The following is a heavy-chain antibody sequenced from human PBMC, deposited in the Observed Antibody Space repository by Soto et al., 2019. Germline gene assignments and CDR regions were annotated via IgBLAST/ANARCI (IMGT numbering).Heavy chain of an antibody. Sequence: QVQLVQSGAEVKKPGASVKVSCKASGYTFTGYYMHWVRQAPGQGLEWMGWINPNSGGTNYAQKFQGWVTMTRDTSLSTAYMELSRLRSDDTAVYYCARGPYYYDSSGYYVYWGQGTLVTVSS. V-gene: IGHV1-2*04. J-gene: IGHJ4*02. CDR1: GYTFTGYY. CDR3: ARGPYYYDSSGYYVY. CDR2: INPNSGGT. D-gene: IGHD3-22*01.